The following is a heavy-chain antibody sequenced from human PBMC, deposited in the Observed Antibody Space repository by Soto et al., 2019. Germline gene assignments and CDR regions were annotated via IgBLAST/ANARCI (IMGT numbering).Heavy chain of an antibody. V-gene: IGHV3-48*02. Sequence: EVQVGESGGGLVQPGGSLRLSCAASGFTFSSNSMNWARQAPGKGLECISYISSSSSTIYADSVKGRFTISRDNAKNSLYLQMNSLRDEDTAMYYCARVIWSGHLTSDLWGQGTLVTVSS. CDR3: ARVIWSGHLTSDL. CDR1: GFTFSSNS. CDR2: ISSSSSTI. J-gene: IGHJ5*02. D-gene: IGHD3-3*01.